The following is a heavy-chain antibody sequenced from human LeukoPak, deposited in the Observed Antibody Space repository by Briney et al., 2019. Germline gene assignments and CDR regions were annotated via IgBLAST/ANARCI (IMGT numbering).Heavy chain of an antibody. CDR3: ARDLVTVTKGFDI. CDR2: ISYIGST. CDR1: TDSFSSQY. J-gene: IGHJ3*02. V-gene: IGHV4-59*11. D-gene: IGHD4-17*01. Sequence: SETMSLTCAVSTDSFSSQYWTWIRQPPGKGLEWIGYISYIGSTNYNPSLKSRVTISIDTSKNQFSLKLSSVTAADTAVYYCARDLVTVTKGFDIWGQGTMVSVSS.